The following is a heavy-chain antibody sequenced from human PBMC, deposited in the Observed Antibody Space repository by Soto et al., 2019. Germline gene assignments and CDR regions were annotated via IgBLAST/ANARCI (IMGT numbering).Heavy chain of an antibody. V-gene: IGHV2-5*02. J-gene: IGHJ4*02. CDR2: IYWDDSK. CDR3: AHKGPEDWPLDY. Sequence: QITLKESGPTLASPTQTLTLTCAFSGFSLSSSGVGVGWIRQPPGKALEWLAVIYWDDSKHYSPSLRSRLTITKDTSKNQVVLTMTNMDPMDTGTYYCAHKGPEDWPLDYWGQGTLVTVSS. D-gene: IGHD3-9*01. CDR1: GFSLSSSGVG.